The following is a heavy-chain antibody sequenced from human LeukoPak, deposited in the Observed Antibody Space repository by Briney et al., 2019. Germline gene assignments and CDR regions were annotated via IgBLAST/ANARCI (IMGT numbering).Heavy chain of an antibody. D-gene: IGHD3-3*01. V-gene: IGHV4-59*01. CDR2: IYYSGST. CDR3: ARGGGDFWSGPGVCYFDL. Sequence: PSETLSLTCTVSGGSISSYYWSWIRQPPGKGLEWIGYIYYSGSTNYNPSLKSRVTISVDTSKNQFSLKLSSVTAADTAVYYCARGGGDFWSGPGVCYFDLGGRGTLVTVSS. J-gene: IGHJ2*01. CDR1: GGSISSYY.